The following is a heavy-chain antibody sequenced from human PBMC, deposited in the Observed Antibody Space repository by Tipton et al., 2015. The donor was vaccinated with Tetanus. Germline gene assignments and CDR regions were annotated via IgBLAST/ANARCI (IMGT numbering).Heavy chain of an antibody. J-gene: IGHJ2*01. V-gene: IGHV4-34*01. CDR2: INHSGST. D-gene: IGHD5-18*01. Sequence: GLVKPSDTLSLTCAVYGGSLSRYYWTWIRQSPGKGLEWIGEINHSGSTTYSPSFKSRVTISVDTPKNQFSLKLTSLTVADTAVYYCARGGSYSYGPRGFDLWGRGSLVTVSS. CDR1: GGSLSRYY. CDR3: ARGGSYSYGPRGFDL.